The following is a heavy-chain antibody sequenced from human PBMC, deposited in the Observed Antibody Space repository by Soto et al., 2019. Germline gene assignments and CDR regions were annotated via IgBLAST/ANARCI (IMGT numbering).Heavy chain of an antibody. CDR3: TRLGGFYQALDS. Sequence: SETLSLTCSVSGGSISGYYCSWFRQPPGKGLEWIGYIYYAGTTTYNPSLKNRVTISLDTPKNHFSLKMDSVTAADTAVYYCTRLGGFYQALDSWGQGVLVTVSS. CDR2: IYYAGTT. J-gene: IGHJ4*02. CDR1: GGSISGYY. V-gene: IGHV4-59*08. D-gene: IGHD3-22*01.